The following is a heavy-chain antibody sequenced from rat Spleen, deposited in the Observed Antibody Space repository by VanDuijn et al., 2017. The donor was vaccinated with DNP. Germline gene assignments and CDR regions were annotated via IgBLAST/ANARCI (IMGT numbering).Heavy chain of an antibody. CDR2: IGTGGGIT. Sequence: EVQLVESGGGLMQPGRSLKLSCAASGFTFSNYGMAWVRQTPTKGLEWVASIGTGGGITYYRDSVKGRFTLSRDNAESTLYLQMDSLRSEDTATYYCTTTHYFDGWFPFDYWGQGVMVTVSS. V-gene: IGHV5S13*01. CDR1: GFTFSNYG. J-gene: IGHJ2*01. D-gene: IGHD1-12*02. CDR3: TTTHYFDGWFPFDY.